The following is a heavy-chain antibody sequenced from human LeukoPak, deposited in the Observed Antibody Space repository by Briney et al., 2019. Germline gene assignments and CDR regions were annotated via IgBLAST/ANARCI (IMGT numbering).Heavy chain of an antibody. CDR3: ARLGGSYLEGGWDY. D-gene: IGHD1-26*01. CDR1: GFTFSSYE. Sequence: GGSLRLSCAASGFTFSSYEMNWVRQAPGKGLEWVANIKQDGSEKYYVDSVKGRFTISRDNAKNSLYLQMNSLRAEDTAVYYCARLGGSYLEGGWDYWGQGTLVTVSS. V-gene: IGHV3-7*01. J-gene: IGHJ4*02. CDR2: IKQDGSEK.